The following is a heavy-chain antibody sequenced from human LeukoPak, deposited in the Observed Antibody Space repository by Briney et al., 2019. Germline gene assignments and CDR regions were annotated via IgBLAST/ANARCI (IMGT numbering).Heavy chain of an antibody. D-gene: IGHD6-13*01. CDR3: ARGGQLALDY. CDR1: GFTFRNYG. J-gene: IGHJ4*02. Sequence: GSLRLSCSASGFTFRNYGMHWVRQAPGKGLEWVAFIRYDGSNKYYADSVKGRFTISRDNSKNTLYLQMNSLRAEDTAVYYRARGGQLALDYWGQGTLVTVSS. CDR2: IRYDGSNK. V-gene: IGHV3-30*02.